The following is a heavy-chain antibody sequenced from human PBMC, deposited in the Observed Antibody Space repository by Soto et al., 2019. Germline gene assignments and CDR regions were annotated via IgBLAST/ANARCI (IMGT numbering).Heavy chain of an antibody. D-gene: IGHD3-16*01. Sequence: EVQLVESGGDLVQPGGSLRLSCATSDFTFRNYWLNWVRQAPGKGLEWVANISPDGGTTNYVDSVKGRFPVSIDNVRNSVSLQMNSLRVEDTAVYFCFGGNGGPQWGQGTLVTVSS. CDR1: DFTFRNYW. CDR3: FGGNGGPQ. J-gene: IGHJ4*02. V-gene: IGHV3-7*03. CDR2: ISPDGGTT.